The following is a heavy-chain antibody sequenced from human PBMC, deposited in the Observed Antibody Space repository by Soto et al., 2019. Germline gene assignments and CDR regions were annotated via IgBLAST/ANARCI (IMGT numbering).Heavy chain of an antibody. D-gene: IGHD4-17*01. CDR2: IGGSGGST. V-gene: IGHV3-23*01. J-gene: IGHJ4*02. CDR1: GFTFSSYA. Sequence: EVQLLESGGGLVQPGGSLRLSCAASGFTFSSYAMSWVRQAPGKGLEWVSAIGGSGGSTYYADSVKGRFTISRDNSKNTLYLQMNSLRAADTAVYYCAKDSVAMVTTEYYFDYWGQGTLVTVSS. CDR3: AKDSVAMVTTEYYFDY.